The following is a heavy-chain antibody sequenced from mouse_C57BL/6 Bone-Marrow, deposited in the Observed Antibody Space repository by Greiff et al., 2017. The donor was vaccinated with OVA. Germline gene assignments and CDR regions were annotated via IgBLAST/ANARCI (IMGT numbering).Heavy chain of an antibody. D-gene: IGHD1-1*01. CDR2: IDPSDSYT. J-gene: IGHJ4*01. V-gene: IGHV1-69*01. CDR3: GRTPYYYGYARDY. CDR1: GYTFTSYW. Sequence: QVQLKQPGAELVMPGASVKLSCKASGYTFTSYWMHWVKQRPGQGLEWIGEIDPSDSYTNYNQKFKGKSTLTVDKSSSTAYMQLSSLTSEDAAVYDCGRTPYYYGYARDYWGQGTSVTVSS.